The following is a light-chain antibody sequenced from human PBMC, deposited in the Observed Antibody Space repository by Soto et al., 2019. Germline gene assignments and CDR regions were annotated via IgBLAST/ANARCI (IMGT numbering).Light chain of an antibody. J-gene: IGLJ1*01. CDR3: CSYAGTFSYV. CDR1: SSDVGAYNY. Sequence: QSALTQPRSVSGSPGQSVTISCTGTSSDVGAYNYVSWYRQHPDKAPKLMIYDVSERPSGVPDRFSGSKSGNTASLTISWLQSEDEADYYCCSYAGTFSYVFGTGTKLTVL. CDR2: DVS. V-gene: IGLV2-11*01.